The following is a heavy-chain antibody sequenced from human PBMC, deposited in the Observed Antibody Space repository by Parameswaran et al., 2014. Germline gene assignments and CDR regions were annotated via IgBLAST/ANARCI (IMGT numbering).Heavy chain of an antibody. Sequence: WIRQPPGKGLEWVAVISYDGSNKYYADSVKGRFTISRDNSKNTLYLQMNSLRAEDTAVYYCAREWGGLLWFGDVVGYFDYWGQGTLVTVSS. D-gene: IGHD3-10*01. V-gene: IGHV3-30*04. CDR3: AREWGGLLWFGDVVGYFDY. J-gene: IGHJ4*02. CDR2: ISYDGSNK.